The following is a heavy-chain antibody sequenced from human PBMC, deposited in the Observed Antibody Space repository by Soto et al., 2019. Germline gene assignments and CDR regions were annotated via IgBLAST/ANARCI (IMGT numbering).Heavy chain of an antibody. V-gene: IGHV1-24*01. CDR3: ATDLRLRYFDWLSH. CDR2: FDPEDGET. CDR1: GYTLTDLS. D-gene: IGHD3-9*01. J-gene: IGHJ4*02. Sequence: ASVKVSCKVSGYTLTDLSMHWVRQAPGKGLEWMGGFDPEDGETIYAQKFQGRVTMTEDTSTDTAYMELSSLRSEDTAVYYCATDLRLRYFDWLSHWGQGTLVTVSS.